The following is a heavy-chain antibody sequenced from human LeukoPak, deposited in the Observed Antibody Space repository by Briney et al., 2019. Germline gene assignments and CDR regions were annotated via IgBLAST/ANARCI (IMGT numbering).Heavy chain of an antibody. CDR2: IYYSGST. J-gene: IGHJ4*02. CDR3: ARAGGIYEYFDY. V-gene: IGHV4-59*01. Sequence: SETLSLTCTVSGGSISSYYWSWIRQPPGKRLEWIGYIYYSGSTNYNPSLKSRVTISVDTSKNQFSLKLSSVTAADTAVYYCARAGGIYEYFDYWGQGTLVTVSS. CDR1: GGSISSYY. D-gene: IGHD3-3*01.